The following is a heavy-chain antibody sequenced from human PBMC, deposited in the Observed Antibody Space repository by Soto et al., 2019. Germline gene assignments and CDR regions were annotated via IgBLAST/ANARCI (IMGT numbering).Heavy chain of an antibody. J-gene: IGHJ2*01. CDR1: GYSFTSYT. Sequence: QVQLVQSGPEVKKPGASVKVSCKASGYSFTSYTLHWVRQAPGQRLEWMGWINAANGDAKHSQNFQGRVTITRDTSTTTGDMELISLSSDDTAVYYCERGYFSGGTCYSGWYLDLWGRGTLVTVSS. CDR2: INAANGDA. CDR3: ERGYFSGGTCYSGWYLDL. V-gene: IGHV1-3*01. D-gene: IGHD2-15*01.